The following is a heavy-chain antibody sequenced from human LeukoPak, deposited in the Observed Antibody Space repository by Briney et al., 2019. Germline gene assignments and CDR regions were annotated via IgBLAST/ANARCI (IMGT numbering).Heavy chain of an antibody. D-gene: IGHD2-21*01. Sequence: SETLSLTCTVSGGSISSYYWSWIRQPPGKGLEWIGYIYYSGSTNYNPSLKSRVTTSVDTSKNQFSLKLSSVTAADTAVYYCARASQGDHFDYWGQGTLVTVSS. V-gene: IGHV4-59*01. CDR3: ARASQGDHFDY. J-gene: IGHJ4*02. CDR1: GGSISSYY. CDR2: IYYSGST.